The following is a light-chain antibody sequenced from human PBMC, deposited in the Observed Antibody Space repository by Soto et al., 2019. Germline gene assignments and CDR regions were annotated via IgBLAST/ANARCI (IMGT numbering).Light chain of an antibody. V-gene: IGLV2-11*01. CDR2: DVH. Sequence: QSALTQPRSVSGSPGQSVTISCTGTSSYVGTYNSVSWYQQYPGRAPIVILYDVHRRPSGVPHRFSGSKSGNTASLTISGVQAEDEGDYYCCSYAGNSYVFGTGTKGTVL. J-gene: IGLJ1*01. CDR3: CSYAGNSYV. CDR1: SSYVGTYNS.